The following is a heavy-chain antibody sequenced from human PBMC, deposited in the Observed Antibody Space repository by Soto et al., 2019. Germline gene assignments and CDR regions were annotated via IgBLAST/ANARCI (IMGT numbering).Heavy chain of an antibody. CDR2: IYYSGST. CDR1: GGSVSSGSYY. CDR3: ARDRRRYYYDSSGYYFDY. D-gene: IGHD3-22*01. V-gene: IGHV4-61*01. J-gene: IGHJ4*02. Sequence: SETLSLTCTVSGGSVSSGSYYWSWIRQPPGKGLEWIGYIYYSGSTNYNPSLKSQVTISVDTSKNQFSLKLSSVTDADTAVYYCARDRRRYYYDSSGYYFDYWGQGTLVTVSS.